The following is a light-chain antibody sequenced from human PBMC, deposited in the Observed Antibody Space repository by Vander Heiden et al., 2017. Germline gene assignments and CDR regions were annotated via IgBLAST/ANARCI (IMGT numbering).Light chain of an antibody. J-gene: IGKJ1*01. CDR1: QSVLKNSNNRNY. Sequence: IWLTHSPPSLPLSLGERATISCKSSQSVLKNSNNRNYLSWYQVKPGQPPKLLIYGASTRESGVPDRFSGSESGTDFSLTISSLQAEDVAVYYCQQYYTPPRTFGRGTKLEI. CDR2: GAS. V-gene: IGKV4-1*01. CDR3: QQYYTPPRT.